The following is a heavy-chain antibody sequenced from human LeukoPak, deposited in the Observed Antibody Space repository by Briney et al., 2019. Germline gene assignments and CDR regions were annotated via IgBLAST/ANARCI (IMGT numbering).Heavy chain of an antibody. V-gene: IGHV4-59*06. J-gene: IGHJ6*02. D-gene: IGHD4-17*01. CDR1: GGSISSYY. CDR2: IYYSGST. Sequence: SETLSLTCTVSGGSISSYYWSWIRQHPGKGLEWIGYIYYSGSTYYNPSLKSRVTISVDTSKNQFSLKLSSVTAADTAVYYCARVWTVTTDYGMDVWGQGTTVTVSS. CDR3: ARVWTVTTDYGMDV.